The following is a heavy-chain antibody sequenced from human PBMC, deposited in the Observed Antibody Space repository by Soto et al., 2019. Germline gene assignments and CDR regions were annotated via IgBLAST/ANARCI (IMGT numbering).Heavy chain of an antibody. Sequence: GGSLRLSCAASGFTFSSYSMNWVRQAAGKGLEWVSYISRSSSSIYYADSVKGRFTISRDNAKNSLYLQMNSLRDEDTAVYYCARDPPYSNYAMDVGGQGTTVTVSS. D-gene: IGHD4-4*01. CDR2: ISRSSSSI. CDR1: GFTFSSYS. J-gene: IGHJ6*02. V-gene: IGHV3-48*02. CDR3: ARDPPYSNYAMDV.